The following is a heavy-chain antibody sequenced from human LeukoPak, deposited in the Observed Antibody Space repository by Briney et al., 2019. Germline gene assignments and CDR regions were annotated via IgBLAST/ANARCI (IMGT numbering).Heavy chain of an antibody. D-gene: IGHD3-22*01. V-gene: IGHV1-18*01. CDR1: GYTFTNYG. Sequence: ASVKVSCKASGYTFTNYGISWVRQVPGQGLEWMGWISVYNGNINYAQKLQGRVTMTTDTSTSTAHMELRSLRSDDTAVYYCARDSYYYDTYYLDYWGQGTLVTVSS. J-gene: IGHJ4*02. CDR3: ARDSYYYDTYYLDY. CDR2: ISVYNGNI.